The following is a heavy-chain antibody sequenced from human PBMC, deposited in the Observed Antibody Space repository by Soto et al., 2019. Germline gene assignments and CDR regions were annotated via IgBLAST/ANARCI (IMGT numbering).Heavy chain of an antibody. CDR1: GFTFSSYG. Sequence: QVQLVESGGGVVQPGRSLRLSCAASGFTFSSYGMHWVRQAPGKGLEWVAVIWYDGSNIYYADSVKGRFTISRDNSKNTLYLQLNSLRAEDTAVYYCAREGTPDAFDIWGQGTMVTVSS. J-gene: IGHJ3*02. CDR3: AREGTPDAFDI. CDR2: IWYDGSNI. V-gene: IGHV3-33*01.